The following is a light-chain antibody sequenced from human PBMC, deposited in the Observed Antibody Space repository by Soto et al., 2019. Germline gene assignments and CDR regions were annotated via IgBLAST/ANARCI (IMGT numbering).Light chain of an antibody. CDR3: CSYAGSSWGYV. CDR2: EVS. J-gene: IGLJ1*01. Sequence: QSALTQPASVSGSPGQSITISCTGTSSDIGNYHLVSWYQHHTGKTPKLIIYEVSKWPSGLSDRFSGSKSGYTASLTISGLQAEYEADYFCCSYAGSSWGYVLGPGTKLTVL. V-gene: IGLV2-23*02. CDR1: SSDIGNYHL.